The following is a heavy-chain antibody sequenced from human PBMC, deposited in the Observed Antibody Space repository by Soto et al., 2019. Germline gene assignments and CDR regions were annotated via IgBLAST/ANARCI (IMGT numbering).Heavy chain of an antibody. Sequence: QVQLEQSGAEVKKPGSSVKVSCKASGGTLSDHGVAWLRQAPGQGLEWMGGTIPVFNTAKYAQKFQGRVTVTAGKVTNIAYMELSSLRSEDTAFYFCARGVYGSGNYYTGPSAFDIWGQGTMVIVSS. CDR1: GGTLSDHG. D-gene: IGHD3-10*01. CDR3: ARGVYGSGNYYTGPSAFDI. V-gene: IGHV1-69*06. J-gene: IGHJ3*02. CDR2: TIPVFNTA.